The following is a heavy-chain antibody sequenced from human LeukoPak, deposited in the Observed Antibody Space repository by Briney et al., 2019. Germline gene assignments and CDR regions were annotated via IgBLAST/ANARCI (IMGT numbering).Heavy chain of an antibody. D-gene: IGHD3-9*01. CDR3: ARAGSTRYDILTGYQGNSDY. V-gene: IGHV3-11*01. J-gene: IGHJ4*02. Sequence: KPGGSLRLSCAASGFTFSDYYMSWIRQAPGKGLEWVSYISSSGSTIYYADSVKGRFTISRDNAKNSLYLQMNSLRAEDTAVYYCARAGSTRYDILTGYQGNSDYWGQGTLVTVSS. CDR2: ISSSGSTI. CDR1: GFTFSDYY.